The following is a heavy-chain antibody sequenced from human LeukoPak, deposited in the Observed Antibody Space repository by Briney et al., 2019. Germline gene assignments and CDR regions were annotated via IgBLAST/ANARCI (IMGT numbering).Heavy chain of an antibody. J-gene: IGHJ4*02. D-gene: IGHD3-10*01. CDR3: ARDAYGSGSYYKY. Sequence: ASVKVSCKASGGTFSSYAISWVRQAPGQGLEWMGGIIPIFGTANYAQKFQGRVTITADESTSTAYMELSRLRSDDTAVYYCARDAYGSGSYYKYWGQGTLVTVSS. V-gene: IGHV1-69*13. CDR1: GGTFSSYA. CDR2: IIPIFGTA.